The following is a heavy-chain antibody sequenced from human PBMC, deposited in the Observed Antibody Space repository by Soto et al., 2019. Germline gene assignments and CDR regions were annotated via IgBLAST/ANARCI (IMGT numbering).Heavy chain of an antibody. J-gene: IGHJ6*02. V-gene: IGHV3-30-3*01. CDR2: ISYDGSKI. Sequence: LRLSCTASEFIFSTYAMHWVRQAPGRGLEWVAVISYDGSKIYYADSVKGRFIISRDNSKNTLYLHMNSLRAEDTALYYCAREESYYDPFYYYYGMDVWGQGTTVTVS. CDR1: EFIFSTYA. CDR3: AREESYYDPFYYYYGMDV. D-gene: IGHD3-10*01.